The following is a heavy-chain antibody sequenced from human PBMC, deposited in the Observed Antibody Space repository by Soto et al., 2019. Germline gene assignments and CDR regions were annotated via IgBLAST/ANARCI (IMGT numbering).Heavy chain of an antibody. Sequence: ASVKVSCKASGYTFTSYGISWVRQAPGQGLEWMGWISAHNGNTNYAQKLQGRVTMTTDTSTSTAYMELRSLRSDDTAVYYCARDGPDVLRFLEWLPELYYFDYWGQGTLVTVSS. D-gene: IGHD3-3*01. V-gene: IGHV1-18*01. CDR1: GYTFTSYG. CDR3: ARDGPDVLRFLEWLPELYYFDY. J-gene: IGHJ4*02. CDR2: ISAHNGNT.